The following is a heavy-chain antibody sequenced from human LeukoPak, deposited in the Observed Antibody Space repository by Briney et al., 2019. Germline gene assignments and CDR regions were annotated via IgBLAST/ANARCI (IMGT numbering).Heavy chain of an antibody. D-gene: IGHD2-21*02. CDR1: GFTFGDYA. CDR2: IRRKAYGGTT. J-gene: IGHJ6*02. CDR3: TRGAYCGGDCSYYSMDV. Sequence: GGSLRLSCTTSGFTFGDYAMSWFRQAPGKGLEWVGFIRRKAYGGTTEYAASVKGRFTISRDDSKSIAYLQMNSLKTEDTAVYYCTRGAYCGGDCSYYSMDVWGQGATVTVSS. V-gene: IGHV3-49*03.